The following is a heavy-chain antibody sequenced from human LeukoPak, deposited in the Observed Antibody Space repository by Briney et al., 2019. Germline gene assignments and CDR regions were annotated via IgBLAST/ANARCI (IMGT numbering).Heavy chain of an antibody. Sequence: SETLSLTCTVSGGSISSSSYYWGWIRQPPGKGLEWIGSIYYSGSTYYNPSLKSRVTISVDTSKNQFSLKLSSVTAADTAVYYCARVGATMVRGAKLNWFDPWGQGTLVTVSS. D-gene: IGHD3-10*01. J-gene: IGHJ5*02. V-gene: IGHV4-39*07. CDR3: ARVGATMVRGAKLNWFDP. CDR2: IYYSGST. CDR1: GGSISSSSYY.